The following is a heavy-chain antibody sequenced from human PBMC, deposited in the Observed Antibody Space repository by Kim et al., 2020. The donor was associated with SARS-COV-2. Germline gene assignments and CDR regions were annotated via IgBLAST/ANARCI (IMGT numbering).Heavy chain of an antibody. V-gene: IGHV1-69*13. J-gene: IGHJ4*02. Sequence: SVKVSCKASGGTFRHYGISWVRQAPGQGLEWMGGIILMFGTAKYAQKLQGRVSMTADESTSTVYMELSNLRSEDTGVYYCARTTGGYSGYDYFDFWGQGTLVTVSS. CDR2: IILMFGTA. CDR3: ARTTGGYSGYDYFDF. D-gene: IGHD5-12*01. CDR1: GGTFRHYG.